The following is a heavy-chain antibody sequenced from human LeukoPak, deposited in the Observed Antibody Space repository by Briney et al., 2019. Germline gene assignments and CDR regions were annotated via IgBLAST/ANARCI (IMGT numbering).Heavy chain of an antibody. Sequence: PGGSLRPSCAASGFTFSSYSMNWVRQAPGKGLEWVSSISSSSSYIYYADSVKGRFPISRDNARNSLYLQMNSLRAEDTAVYYCARDQSGEWELVSGWWFDPWGQGTLVTVSS. CDR1: GFTFSSYS. CDR3: ARDQSGEWELVSGWWFDP. CDR2: ISSSSSYI. V-gene: IGHV3-21*01. D-gene: IGHD1-26*01. J-gene: IGHJ5*02.